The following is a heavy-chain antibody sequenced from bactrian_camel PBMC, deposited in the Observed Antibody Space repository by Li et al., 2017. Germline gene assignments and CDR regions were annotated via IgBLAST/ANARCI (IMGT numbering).Heavy chain of an antibody. D-gene: IGHD1*01. V-gene: IGHV3S1*01. Sequence: HVQLVESGGGSVPAGGSLRLSCAVSGVTSSKYHYCMGWVRQAAGKGREGVAAHYPGAGITAYADSVKGRFSISRDNNEGTVFLQMNSLKAEDSAMYYCVAARWCKTADDLDRFREVGGQGTQVTVS. J-gene: IGHJ2*01. CDR3: VAARWCKTADDLDRFREV. CDR1: GVTSSKYHYC. CDR2: HYPGAGIT.